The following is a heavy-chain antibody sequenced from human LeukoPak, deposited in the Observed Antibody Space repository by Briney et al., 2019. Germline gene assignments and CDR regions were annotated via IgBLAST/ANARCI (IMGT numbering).Heavy chain of an antibody. V-gene: IGHV3-48*03. D-gene: IGHD2-2*01. CDR1: GFDLGHYE. CDR2: ISVRAATI. J-gene: IGHJ4*02. Sequence: GGSLRLSCAASGFDLGHYEVNWVRQAPGKGLEWIAHISVRAATIYYGDSVKGRFTISRDSAKNSLYLQMNSLRAEDTAVYYCARAGGGIVVVPADRWGQGTLVTVSS. CDR3: ARAGGGIVVVPADR.